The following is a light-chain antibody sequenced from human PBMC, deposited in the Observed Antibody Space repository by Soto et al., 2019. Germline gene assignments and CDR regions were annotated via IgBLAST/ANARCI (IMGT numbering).Light chain of an antibody. CDR1: SSDVGGSHF. V-gene: IGLV2-14*01. CDR2: DVT. CDR3: GSYTTSSTLVV. J-gene: IGLJ2*01. Sequence: QSALTQPASVSGSPGQSITISCTGTSSDVGGSHFVSWYQQHPGKAPKLIIYDVTDRPSGVSDRFSGSISRNTASLTISGLQAEDEADYSCGSYTTSSTLVVFGGGTQLTVL.